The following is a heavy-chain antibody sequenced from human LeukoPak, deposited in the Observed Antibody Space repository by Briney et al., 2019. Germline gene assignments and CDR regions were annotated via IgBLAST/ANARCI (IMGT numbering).Heavy chain of an antibody. V-gene: IGHV3-30*03. CDR2: ISYDGSNK. J-gene: IGHJ4*02. Sequence: GGSLRLSCAASGFTFSSYGMHWVRQAPGKGLEWVAVISYDGSNKYYADSVKGRFTISRDNSKNTLYLQMNSLGAEDTAVYYCATPEGYSYGYEDYWSQGTLVTVSS. CDR3: ATPEGYSYGYEDY. D-gene: IGHD5-18*01. CDR1: GFTFSSYG.